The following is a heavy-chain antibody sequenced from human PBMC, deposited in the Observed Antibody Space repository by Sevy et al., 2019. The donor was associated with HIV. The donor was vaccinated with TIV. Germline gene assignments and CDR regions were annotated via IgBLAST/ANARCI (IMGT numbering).Heavy chain of an antibody. CDR3: ARGLGGRCTSLSCYREFYYYMDV. J-gene: IGHJ6*03. V-gene: IGHV4-34*01. Sequence: SETLSLTCAVYGGSFSGFYWSWIRQSPGKGLEWIGEISDSGSTSHNPSLKSRVTIAVDTSKNQFSLRLSSVTAADTAVYFCARGLGGRCTSLSCYREFYYYMDVWGKGTTVTVSS. CDR2: ISDSGST. D-gene: IGHD2-2*02. CDR1: GGSFSGFY.